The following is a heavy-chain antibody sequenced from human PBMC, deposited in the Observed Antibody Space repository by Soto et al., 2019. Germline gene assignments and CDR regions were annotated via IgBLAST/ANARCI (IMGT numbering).Heavy chain of an antibody. CDR1: GFTFSSYE. CDR3: ARDHKGGYYYYGMDV. J-gene: IGHJ6*02. V-gene: IGHV3-48*03. CDR2: ISSSGSTI. Sequence: PGGSLRLSCAASGFTFSSYEMNWVRQAPGKGLEWVSYISSSGSTIYYADSVKGRFTISRDNAKNSLYLQMNSLRAEDTAVYYCARDHKGGYYYYGMDVWGQRTKVTV.